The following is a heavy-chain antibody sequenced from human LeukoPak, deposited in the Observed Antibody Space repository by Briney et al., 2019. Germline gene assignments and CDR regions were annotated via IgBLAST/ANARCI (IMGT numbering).Heavy chain of an antibody. CDR3: ARAFLWGDY. D-gene: IGHD3-3*02. J-gene: IGHJ4*02. CDR2: ISDTSYTI. Sequence: GGSLRLSCVASGFTFSTYSMNWVRQAPGKGLEWVSYISDTSYTIYYADSVKGRFTISRDNAKNSLYLQMSRLRDEDTAVYYCARAFLWGDYWGQGTLVTVSS. CDR1: GFTFSTYS. V-gene: IGHV3-48*02.